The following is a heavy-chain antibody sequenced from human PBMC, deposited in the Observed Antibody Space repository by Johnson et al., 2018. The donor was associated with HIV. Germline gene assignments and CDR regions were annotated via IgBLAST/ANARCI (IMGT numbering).Heavy chain of an antibody. Sequence: QVQLVESGGGVVQPGESLRLSCAASGFTFANYGMHWVRQAPGKGLEWVAVISYDGSNKYYADSVKGRFTISRDNSKNTVYLQMNSLRVEDTAVYYCARPNNWNPKGDAFDIWGQGTMVTVSS. J-gene: IGHJ3*02. V-gene: IGHV3-30*19. CDR2: ISYDGSNK. CDR1: GFTFANYG. CDR3: ARPNNWNPKGDAFDI. D-gene: IGHD1-20*01.